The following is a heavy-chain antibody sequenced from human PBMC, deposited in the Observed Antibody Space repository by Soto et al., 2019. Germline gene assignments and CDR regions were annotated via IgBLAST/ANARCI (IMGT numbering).Heavy chain of an antibody. D-gene: IGHD2-15*01. V-gene: IGHV3-7*03. Sequence: EVQLVESGGRLVQPGGSLRLSCAASGFTVSTYWMGWVRQAPGKGLEWVANIKKDGSGKYYVESVKGRFSISRDNAKNPLYLQMNSLRGENTAVYCCGGQSGVGNYEYWGQGTLVTLSS. CDR1: GFTVSTYW. J-gene: IGHJ4*02. CDR2: IKKDGSGK. CDR3: GGQSGVGNYEY.